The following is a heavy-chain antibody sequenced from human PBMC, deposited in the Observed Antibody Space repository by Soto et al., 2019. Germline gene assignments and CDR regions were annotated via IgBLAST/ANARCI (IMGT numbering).Heavy chain of an antibody. V-gene: IGHV4-39*01. Sequence: QLQLQESDPGLVKASETLSPTCFVSGGSLDSRTHYWGWLRQPPGKALEWNGAIYYSGTTHYSPSLKTRLTIPGDASKNAISLRLTSVTAAVRALYCCAYLDDCSDYVDYWGRGALVTV. J-gene: IGHJ4*02. CDR2: IYYSGTT. CDR3: AYLDDCSDYVDY. D-gene: IGHD4-4*01. CDR1: GGSLDSRTHY.